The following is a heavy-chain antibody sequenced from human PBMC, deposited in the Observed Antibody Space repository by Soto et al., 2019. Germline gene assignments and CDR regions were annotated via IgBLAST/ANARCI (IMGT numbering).Heavy chain of an antibody. Sequence: PSETLSLTCTVSGGSVSSGSYYWSWIRQPPGKGLEWIGYIYYSGSTNYNPSLKSRVTISVDTSKNQFSLKLSSVTAADTAVYYCARGSVAGYYDFWSGYYLDWGQGTLVTVSS. J-gene: IGHJ4*02. D-gene: IGHD3-3*01. CDR2: IYYSGST. CDR1: GGSVSSGSYY. CDR3: ARGSVAGYYDFWSGYYLD. V-gene: IGHV4-61*01.